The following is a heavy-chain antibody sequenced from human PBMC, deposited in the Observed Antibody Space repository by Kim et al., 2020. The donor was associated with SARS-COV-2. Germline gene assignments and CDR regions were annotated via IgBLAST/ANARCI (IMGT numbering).Heavy chain of an antibody. D-gene: IGHD6-19*01. J-gene: IGHJ5*02. CDR3: ARDSLPWKAVAGPWFDP. V-gene: IGHV3-33*01. Sequence: GGSLRLSCAASGFIFSTYGMYWVRQAPGKGLEWVAVIWYDGSNKYYADSVKGRFSISRDNSKNTLYLQMNSLRAEDTAVYYCARDSLPWKAVAGPWFDPWGQGTLVTVSS. CDR1: GFIFSTYG. CDR2: IWYDGSNK.